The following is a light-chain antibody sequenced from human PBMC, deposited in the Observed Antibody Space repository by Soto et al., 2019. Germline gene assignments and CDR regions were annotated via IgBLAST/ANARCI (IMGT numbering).Light chain of an antibody. Sequence: EIVLTQSPGTLSLSPGERATLSCRASQRISSSYVARYQQRPGQAPRLLIYGASSRATGIPDRFSGSGSGTDFTLTISRLEPEDFAVYYCQQYGRSRTFGQGTKVEIK. CDR2: GAS. J-gene: IGKJ1*01. CDR1: QRISSSY. CDR3: QQYGRSRT. V-gene: IGKV3-20*01.